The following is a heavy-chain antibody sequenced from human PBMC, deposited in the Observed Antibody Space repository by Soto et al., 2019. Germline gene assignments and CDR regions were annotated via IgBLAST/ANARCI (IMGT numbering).Heavy chain of an antibody. Sequence: GGSLRLSCAASGFTFSSYSMNWVRQAPGKGLEWVSSISSSSSYIYYADSVKGRFTISRDNAKNSLYLQMNSLRAEDTAVYYCARDPGIAAAGTPIGYWGQGTLVTVSS. CDR2: ISSSSSYI. V-gene: IGHV3-21*01. CDR3: ARDPGIAAAGTPIGY. CDR1: GFTFSSYS. J-gene: IGHJ4*02. D-gene: IGHD6-13*01.